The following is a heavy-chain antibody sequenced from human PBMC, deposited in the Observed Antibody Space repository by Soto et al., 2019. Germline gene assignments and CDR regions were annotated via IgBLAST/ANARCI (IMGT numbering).Heavy chain of an antibody. V-gene: IGHV5-10-1*01. CDR3: ARHEVPLVGATKTLAPDFDY. D-gene: IGHD1-26*01. CDR2: IDPSDSYT. Sequence: GESLKISCKGSGYSFTSYSISWVRQMPGKGLEWMGRIDPSDSYTNYSPSFQGHVTISADKSISTAYLQWSSLKASDTAMYYCARHEVPLVGATKTLAPDFDYWVHGTLVTSSS. CDR1: GYSFTSYS. J-gene: IGHJ4*01.